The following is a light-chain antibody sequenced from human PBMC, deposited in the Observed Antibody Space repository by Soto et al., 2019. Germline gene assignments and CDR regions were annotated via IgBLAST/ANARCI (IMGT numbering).Light chain of an antibody. CDR1: QDISNY. V-gene: IGKV1-33*01. Sequence: IQMPQSPSSLSASVGDRVTIACQSIQDISNYLHWYQQKPGKAPKLLIYDASNLETGVPSRFSGSGSGTDFTFTISSLQPEDIATYYCQQYDNFPRAINFGQGTRLEIK. CDR3: QQYDNFPRAIN. CDR2: DAS. J-gene: IGKJ5*01.